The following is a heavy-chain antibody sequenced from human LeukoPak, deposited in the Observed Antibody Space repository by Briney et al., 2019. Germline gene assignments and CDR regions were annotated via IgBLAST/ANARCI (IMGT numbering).Heavy chain of an antibody. J-gene: IGHJ4*02. Sequence: GGSLRLSCAASGFTFSSSWMHWVRQAPGKGLEWVSAISGSGGSTYYADSVKGRFTISRDNSKNTLYLQMNSLRAEDTAVYYCAKPKMATITSGFDYWGQGTLVTVSS. V-gene: IGHV3-23*01. CDR2: ISGSGGST. CDR3: AKPKMATITSGFDY. D-gene: IGHD5-24*01. CDR1: GFTFSSSW.